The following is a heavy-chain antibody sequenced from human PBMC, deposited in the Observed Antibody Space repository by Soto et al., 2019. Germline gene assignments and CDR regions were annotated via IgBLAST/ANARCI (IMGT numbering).Heavy chain of an antibody. CDR3: ARVQYQLLSVYYYYGMDV. J-gene: IGHJ6*02. Sequence: GGSLRLSCAASGFTFSSYAMHWVRQAPGKGLEWVAVISYDGSNKYYADSVKGRFTISRDNSKNTLYLQMNSLRAEDTAVYYCARVQYQLLSVYYYYGMDVWGQGTTVTVS. CDR2: ISYDGSNK. V-gene: IGHV3-30-3*01. CDR1: GFTFSSYA. D-gene: IGHD2-2*01.